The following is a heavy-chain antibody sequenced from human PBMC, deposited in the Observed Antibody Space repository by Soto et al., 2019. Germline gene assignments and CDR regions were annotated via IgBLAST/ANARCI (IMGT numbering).Heavy chain of an antibody. CDR2: ITSSGSTI. CDR1: GFTFSSHQ. V-gene: IGHV3-48*03. D-gene: IGHD3-3*01. J-gene: IGHJ5*02. CDR3: ERESITRFGVPTFDP. Sequence: GGSLRLSCAASGFTFSSHQMNWVRQPPGKGLEWLSYITSSGSTIYYADSVKGRFTMSRDTAKNSLYLQMSSLRVEDTAVYYCERESITRFGVPTFDPWGQGTQVTVSS.